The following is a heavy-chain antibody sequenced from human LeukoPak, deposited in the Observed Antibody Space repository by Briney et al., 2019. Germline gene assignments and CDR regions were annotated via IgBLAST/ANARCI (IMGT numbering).Heavy chain of an antibody. CDR1: GGFIGSSPYY. Sequence: SETLSLTCTVSGGFIGSSPYYWGWIRQPPGKGLEWIGYTYYSGTTYYNPSLKSRVTISVDTSKNQFSLKLSSVTAADSAVYYCARTYCTYGACGYYLDYWGQGTLVTVSS. J-gene: IGHJ4*02. CDR2: TYYSGTT. V-gene: IGHV4-39*01. CDR3: ARTYCTYGACGYYLDY. D-gene: IGHD2-8*01.